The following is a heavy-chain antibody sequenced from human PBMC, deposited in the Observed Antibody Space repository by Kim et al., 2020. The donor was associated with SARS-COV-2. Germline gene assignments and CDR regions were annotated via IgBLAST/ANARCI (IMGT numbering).Heavy chain of an antibody. J-gene: IGHJ4*02. Sequence: SETLSLTCAVSGGSISGYYYTWIRQPAGKGLEWIGRFNTAVTTNSNPSLNPSLKSRVTMSADTSKNQFSLRLTSLTAADTAVYYCARDSTGVTAVGVYWGQGIVVTVSS. V-gene: IGHV4-4*07. CDR1: GGSISGYY. CDR3: ARDSTGVTAVGVY. D-gene: IGHD6-13*01. CDR2: FNTAVTT.